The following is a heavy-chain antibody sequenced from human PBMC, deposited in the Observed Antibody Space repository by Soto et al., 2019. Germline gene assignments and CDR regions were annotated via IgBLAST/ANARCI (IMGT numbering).Heavy chain of an antibody. J-gene: IGHJ4*02. V-gene: IGHV5-51*01. CDR1: GYSFPNYW. CDR2: IYPGDSDT. D-gene: IGHD5-12*01. Sequence: LGESLKISCKASGYSFPNYWIGWVRQMPGKGLEWMGIIYPGDSDTRYSPSFQDQVTISADKSVSTAYLQWSNLKATDTAMYYCATRRDGYISWGQGTLVTVSS. CDR3: ATRRDGYIS.